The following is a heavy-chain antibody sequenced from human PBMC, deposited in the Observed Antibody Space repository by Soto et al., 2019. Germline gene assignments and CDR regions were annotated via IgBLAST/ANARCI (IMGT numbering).Heavy chain of an antibody. Sequence: PGESLKISCKGSGYSFTSYWISWVRQMPGKGLEWMGRIDPSDSYTNYSPSFQGHVTISADKSISTAYLQWSSLKASDTAMYYCARHLQHFDWLLGHYYYYGMDVWGQGTTVTVSS. CDR1: GYSFTSYW. J-gene: IGHJ6*02. CDR2: IDPSDSYT. CDR3: ARHLQHFDWLLGHYYYYGMDV. D-gene: IGHD3-9*01. V-gene: IGHV5-10-1*01.